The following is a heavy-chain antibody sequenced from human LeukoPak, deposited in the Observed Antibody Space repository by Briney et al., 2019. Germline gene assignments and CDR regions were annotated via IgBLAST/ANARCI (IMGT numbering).Heavy chain of an antibody. CDR2: INHSGST. J-gene: IGHJ4*02. V-gene: IGHV4-34*01. CDR3: ARGRSAYDSSAHYYGN. D-gene: IGHD3-22*01. Sequence: SETLSLTCAVYGGSFSAYYWNWIRQPPGKGLEWLGEINHSGSTNYNPSLKSRVTISVDTSKKQFSLKVSSVTAADTAVYYCARGRSAYDSSAHYYGNWGQGTLVTVSS. CDR1: GGSFSAYY.